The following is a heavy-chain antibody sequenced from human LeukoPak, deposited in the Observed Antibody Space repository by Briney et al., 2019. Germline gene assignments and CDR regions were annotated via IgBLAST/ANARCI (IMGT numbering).Heavy chain of an antibody. V-gene: IGHV1-69*06. D-gene: IGHD6-13*01. Sequence: SVKVPCKASGGTFSSYAISWVRQAPGQGLEWMGGIIPIFGTANYAQKFQGRVTITADKSTSTAYMELSSLRSEDTAVYYCARLRIAAAGTGDYWGQGTLVTVSS. CDR2: IIPIFGTA. CDR3: ARLRIAAAGTGDY. CDR1: GGTFSSYA. J-gene: IGHJ4*02.